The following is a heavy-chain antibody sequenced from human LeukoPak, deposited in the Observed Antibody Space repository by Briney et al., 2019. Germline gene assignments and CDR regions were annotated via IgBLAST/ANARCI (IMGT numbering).Heavy chain of an antibody. V-gene: IGHV3-33*08. CDR3: ARAIGWQQLWYFQH. CDR1: GFTFSSYS. Sequence: GGSLRLSCAASGFTFSSYSMNWVRQAPGKGLEWVAVIWYDGSNKYYADSVKGRFTISRDNSKNTLYLQMNSLRAEDTAVYYCARAIGWQQLWYFQHWGQGTLVTVSS. CDR2: IWYDGSNK. D-gene: IGHD6-13*01. J-gene: IGHJ1*01.